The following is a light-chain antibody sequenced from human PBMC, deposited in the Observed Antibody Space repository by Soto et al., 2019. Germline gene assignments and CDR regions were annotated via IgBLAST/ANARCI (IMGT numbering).Light chain of an antibody. V-gene: IGLV1-40*01. CDR1: SSNIGAGYD. Sequence: QSVLTQPPSVSGAPGKRVTISCTGSSSNIGAGYDVHWYQQLPGTAPKLLIYGNSNRPSGVPDRFSGSKSGTSASLAITGLQAEDEADYYCQSYDSRLSGYVVFGGGTKLTVL. CDR2: GNS. CDR3: QSYDSRLSGYVV. J-gene: IGLJ2*01.